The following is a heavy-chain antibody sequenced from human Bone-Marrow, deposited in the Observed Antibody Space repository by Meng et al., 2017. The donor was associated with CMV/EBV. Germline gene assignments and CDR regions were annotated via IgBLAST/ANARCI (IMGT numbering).Heavy chain of an antibody. J-gene: IGHJ6*02. Sequence: GGSLRLSCAASGFTFSSYWMSWVRQAPGKGLEWVANIKQDGSEKYYVDSVKGRFTISRDNAKNSLYLQMNSLRAEDTAIYYCARAMLPFRLRFVTYGMDVWGHGTTVTVSS. CDR1: GFTFSSYW. V-gene: IGHV3-7*03. CDR2: IKQDGSEK. D-gene: IGHD3-3*01. CDR3: ARAMLPFRLRFVTYGMDV.